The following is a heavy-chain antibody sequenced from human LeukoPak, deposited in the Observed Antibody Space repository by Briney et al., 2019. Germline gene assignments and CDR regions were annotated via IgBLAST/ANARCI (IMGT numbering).Heavy chain of an antibody. CDR3: AKGSKITTLFDY. D-gene: IGHD3-3*01. CDR1: GFTFNNYA. Sequence: GRSLRLSCAASGFTFNNYAMRWVRQAPGKGLEWVAAMSYDGSNKYYADSVKGRFTISRDNAKNSLYLQMNSLRAEDTALYYCAKGSKITTLFDYWGQGTLVTVSS. V-gene: IGHV3-30*04. CDR2: MSYDGSNK. J-gene: IGHJ4*02.